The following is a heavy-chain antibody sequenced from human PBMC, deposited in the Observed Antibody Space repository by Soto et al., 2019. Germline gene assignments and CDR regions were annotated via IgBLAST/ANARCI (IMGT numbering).Heavy chain of an antibody. Sequence: QVQLVQSGAEVKKPGSSVKVSCKASGGTFSSYTISWVRQAPGQGLEWMGRIIPILGIANYAQKFQGRVTITADKSTSTAYMELSSLRSEDTAVYYCARWGAVAGTGVYYYGMDVWGQGTTVTVSS. D-gene: IGHD6-19*01. J-gene: IGHJ6*02. V-gene: IGHV1-69*02. CDR2: IIPILGIA. CDR3: ARWGAVAGTGVYYYGMDV. CDR1: GGTFSSYT.